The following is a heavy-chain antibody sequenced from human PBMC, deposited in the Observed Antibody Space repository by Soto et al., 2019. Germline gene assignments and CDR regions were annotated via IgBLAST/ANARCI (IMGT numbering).Heavy chain of an antibody. CDR3: AMGGPGSYGY. CDR2: INAVIGIA. Sequence: ASVKVSCKASGYTFTSYAMHWVRQAPGQRLEWMGRINAVIGIAKYAQKFQGRVTITGDKSTSTAYMELSSLRSEDTAVYYCAMGGPGSYGYWGQGTLVTVSS. V-gene: IGHV1-3*01. J-gene: IGHJ4*02. CDR1: GYTFTSYA. D-gene: IGHD3-10*01.